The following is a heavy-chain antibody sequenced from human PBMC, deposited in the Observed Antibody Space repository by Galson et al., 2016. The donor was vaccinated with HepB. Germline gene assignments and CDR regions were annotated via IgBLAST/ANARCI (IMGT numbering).Heavy chain of an antibody. D-gene: IGHD2-15*01. Sequence: SVKVSCKASGYTLSSYDIIWVRQATGQGLEWMGWMNPNTGNTGYAQRFQGRATMTGNTSINTAYLDLSSLTSEDTALYYCARGGKRHCSDGRCTREGGWFDPWGQGTLVTVSS. V-gene: IGHV1-8*01. CDR1: GYTLSSYD. CDR3: ARGGKRHCSDGRCTREGGWFDP. J-gene: IGHJ5*02. CDR2: MNPNTGNT.